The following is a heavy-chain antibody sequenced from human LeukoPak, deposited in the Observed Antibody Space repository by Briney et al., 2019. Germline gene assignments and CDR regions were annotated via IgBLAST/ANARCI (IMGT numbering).Heavy chain of an antibody. J-gene: IGHJ4*02. CDR3: AKGVRYFDWLDY. D-gene: IGHD3-9*01. CDR2: ISGSGGSI. CDR1: GFTFSTYA. V-gene: IGHV3-23*01. Sequence: GGSLRPSCAASGFTFSTYAMSWIRQAPGKGLEWVSSISGSGGSIYYADSVKGRFTISRDNSKSTLYLQMNSLRVDDTAVYYCAKGVRYFDWLDYWGQGTLVTVSS.